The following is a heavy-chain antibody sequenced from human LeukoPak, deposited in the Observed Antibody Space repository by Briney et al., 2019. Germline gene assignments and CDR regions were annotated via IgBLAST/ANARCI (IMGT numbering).Heavy chain of an antibody. CDR2: ITGGGTT. CDR1: GFTFSSHG. CDR3: AKDRHWLALDD. V-gene: IGHV3-23*01. Sequence: GGTLRLSCAASGFTFSSHGMNWVRHAPGKGLEWVSGITGGGTTYYADSVKGRVTISRDNSKNTLYLQMNSLRAEDTAVYYCAKDRHWLALDDWGQGTLVTVSS. J-gene: IGHJ4*02. D-gene: IGHD6-19*01.